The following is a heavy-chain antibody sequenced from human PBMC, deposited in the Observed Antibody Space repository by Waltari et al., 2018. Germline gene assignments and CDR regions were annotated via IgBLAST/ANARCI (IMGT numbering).Heavy chain of an antibody. D-gene: IGHD4-17*01. J-gene: IGHJ6*02. CDR2: IYSGGST. CDR1: GFTVSRHY. CDR3: ARPHRSYYGENYYGMDV. Sequence: EVQLVESGGSLFQPGGSLRRSCAASGFTVSRHYLRWVRQARGKGLEWVSVIYSGGSTYYADSVKGRFTISRDKSKNTLYLQMNSLRAEDTAVYYCARPHRSYYGENYYGMDVWGQGTTVTVSS. V-gene: IGHV3-53*01.